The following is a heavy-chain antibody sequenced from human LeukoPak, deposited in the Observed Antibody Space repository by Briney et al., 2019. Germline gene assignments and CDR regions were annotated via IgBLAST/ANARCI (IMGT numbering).Heavy chain of an antibody. J-gene: IGHJ5*02. Sequence: GGSLRLSCAASGFTFSSYGMHWVRQAPGKGLEWVAVISYDGSNKYYADSVKGRFTISRDNSKNTLYLQMNSLRAEDTAVYYCAKETYYYDSGGYLSSWGQGTLVTVSS. CDR2: ISYDGSNK. CDR3: AKETYYYDSGGYLSS. D-gene: IGHD3-22*01. V-gene: IGHV3-30*18. CDR1: GFTFSSYG.